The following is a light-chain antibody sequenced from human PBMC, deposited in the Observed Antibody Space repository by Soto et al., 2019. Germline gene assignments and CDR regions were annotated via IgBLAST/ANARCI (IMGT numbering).Light chain of an antibody. J-gene: IGLJ2*01. CDR3: AVWDDSLSGVV. CDR1: TSNIGSNL. CDR2: NDN. V-gene: IGLV1-47*02. Sequence: QPVLAQPPSASGTPGQRVTISCSGSTSNIGSNLASWYQQLPGSAPKLLIYNDNERPLGVPDRFSGSKSGTSASLGISGLRSEDEAHYFCAVWDDSLSGVVFGGGTKLTVL.